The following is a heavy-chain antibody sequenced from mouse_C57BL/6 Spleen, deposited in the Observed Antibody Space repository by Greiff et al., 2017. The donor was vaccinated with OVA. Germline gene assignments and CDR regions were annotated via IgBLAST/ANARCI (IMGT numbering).Heavy chain of an antibody. J-gene: IGHJ3*01. CDR2: IHPNSGST. Sequence: QVQLQQPGAELVKPGASVKLSCKASGYTFTSYCMHWVKQRPGQGLEWIGMIHPNSGSTNYNEKFKSKATLTVDKSSSTAYMQLSSLTDEDSAVYYGARDYYGPFDYWGQGTLVTVSA. D-gene: IGHD1-1*01. V-gene: IGHV1-64*01. CDR1: GYTFTSYC. CDR3: ARDYYGPFDY.